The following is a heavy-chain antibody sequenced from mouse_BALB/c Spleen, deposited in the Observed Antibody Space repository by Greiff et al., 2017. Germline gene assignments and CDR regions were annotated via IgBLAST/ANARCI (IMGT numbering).Heavy chain of an antibody. Sequence: QVQLQQSGPELVKPGASVRISCKASGYTFTSYYIHWVKQRPGQGLEWIGWIYPGNVNTKYNEKFKGKATLTADKSSSTAYMQLSSLTSEDSAVYFCARRGVRRGGYFDYWGQGTTLTVSS. V-gene: IGHV1S56*01. CDR3: ARRGVRRGGYFDY. CDR1: GYTFTSYY. J-gene: IGHJ2*01. D-gene: IGHD2-14*01. CDR2: IYPGNVNT.